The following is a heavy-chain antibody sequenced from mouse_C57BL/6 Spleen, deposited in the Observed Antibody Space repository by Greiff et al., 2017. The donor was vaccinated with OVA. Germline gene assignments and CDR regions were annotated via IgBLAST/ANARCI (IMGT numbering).Heavy chain of an antibody. CDR1: GYAFSSSW. CDR2: LYPGDGDT. D-gene: IGHD1-1*01. V-gene: IGHV1-82*01. J-gene: IGHJ2*01. CDR3: ARPFGYGSSYDY. Sequence: QVQLQQSGPELVKPGASVKISCKASGYAFSSSWMNWVKQRPGKGLEWIGRLYPGDGDTNYNGKFKGKATLTADKSSSTAYMQLSSLTSEDSAVYFCARPFGYGSSYDYWGQGTTLTVSS.